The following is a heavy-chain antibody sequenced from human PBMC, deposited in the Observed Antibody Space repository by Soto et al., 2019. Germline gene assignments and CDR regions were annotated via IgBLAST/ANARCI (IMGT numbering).Heavy chain of an antibody. J-gene: IGHJ6*02. CDR1: GFTFSSYS. CDR3: ARDKLVYYPDGHYYYGMDV. V-gene: IGHV3-21*01. D-gene: IGHD2-8*01. CDR2: ISSSGSYI. Sequence: EVLLVESGGGLVKPGGSLRLSCAASGFTFSSYSMNWVRQAPGKGLEWVSSISSSGSYIYYADSLKGRFTISRDNAKSSLYLQMNSLRVEDTAVYDCARDKLVYYPDGHYYYGMDVWGQGSTVTVSS.